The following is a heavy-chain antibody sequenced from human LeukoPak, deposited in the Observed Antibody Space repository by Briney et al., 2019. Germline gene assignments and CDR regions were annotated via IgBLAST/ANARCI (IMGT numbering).Heavy chain of an antibody. V-gene: IGHV3-53*01. Sequence: GGSLRLSCAASGFIVSSNYMSWVRQAPGKGLEWVSIIYSDGSTYYADSVKGRFTISRDNSKNTLYLQMNSLRAEDTAVYYCARTYSSGWYNGYDPWGQGTLVTVSS. CDR3: ARTYSSGWYNGYDP. J-gene: IGHJ5*02. CDR1: GFIVSSNY. D-gene: IGHD6-19*01. CDR2: IYSDGST.